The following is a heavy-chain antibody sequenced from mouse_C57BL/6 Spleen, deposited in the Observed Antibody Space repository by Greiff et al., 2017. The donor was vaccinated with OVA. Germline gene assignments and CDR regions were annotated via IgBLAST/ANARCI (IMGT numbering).Heavy chain of an antibody. Sequence: VKLMESGAELARPGASVKLSCKASGYTFTSYGISWVKQRTGQGLEWIGEIYPRSGNTYYNEKFKGKATLTADKSSSTAYMELRSLTSEDSAVYFCARWGTTVYYFDYWGQGTTLTVSS. CDR3: ARWGTTVYYFDY. V-gene: IGHV1-81*01. J-gene: IGHJ2*01. D-gene: IGHD1-1*01. CDR1: GYTFTSYG. CDR2: IYPRSGNT.